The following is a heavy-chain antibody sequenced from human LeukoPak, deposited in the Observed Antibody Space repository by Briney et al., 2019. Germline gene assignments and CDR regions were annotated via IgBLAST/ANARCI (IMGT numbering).Heavy chain of an antibody. J-gene: IGHJ5*02. V-gene: IGHV1-46*01. CDR3: ARGGVGATTYVWFDP. CDR2: ILPGGGST. D-gene: IGHD1-26*01. CDR1: GYTFTNYY. Sequence: GASVKVSCKASGYTFTNYYIHCMRQAPGQGLEWMGVILPGGGSTSYAQKFQGRVTMTRDMSTSTVYMELSSLRSEDTAVYYCARGGVGATTYVWFDPWGQGTLVTVSS.